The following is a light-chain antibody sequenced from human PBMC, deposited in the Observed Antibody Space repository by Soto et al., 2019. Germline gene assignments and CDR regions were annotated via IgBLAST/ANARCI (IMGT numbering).Light chain of an antibody. V-gene: IGKV3-20*01. Sequence: EIVLTQSPGTLSLSPGERATLSCRASQSVSSTCLAWYQQKPGQAPRLLIYGASSRATAIPDRFSGSGSGTDFTLTISRLEPEDFVVYYCQQYGTSPQTFGQGTKVDIK. CDR2: GAS. CDR3: QQYGTSPQT. J-gene: IGKJ1*01. CDR1: QSVSSTC.